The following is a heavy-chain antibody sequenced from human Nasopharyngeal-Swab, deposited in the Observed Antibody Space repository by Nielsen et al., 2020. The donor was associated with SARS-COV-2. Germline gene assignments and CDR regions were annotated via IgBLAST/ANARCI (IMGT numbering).Heavy chain of an antibody. CDR1: GFTFDDYG. CDR2: IKQDGSEM. V-gene: IGHV3-7*01. Sequence: GESLKISCAASGFTFDDYGISWVRQAPGKGLEWVANIKQDGSEMYYVDSVKGRFTISRDNAKNSLYLQMNSLRVEDTAVYNCAREGRDGFDYWGQGTLVTVSS. D-gene: IGHD5-24*01. J-gene: IGHJ4*02. CDR3: AREGRDGFDY.